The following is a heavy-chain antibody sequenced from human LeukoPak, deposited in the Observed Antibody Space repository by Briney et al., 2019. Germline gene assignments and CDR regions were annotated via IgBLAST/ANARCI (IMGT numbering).Heavy chain of an antibody. CDR2: IYYSGST. Sequence: SETLSLNCTVSGGSISSYYWSWIRHPPGTALEWIGYIYYSGSTNYNPSLKSRVTISVDTSKNQFSLKLSSVTAADTAVYYCARGAINWFDPWGQGTLVTVSS. CDR1: GGSISSYY. J-gene: IGHJ5*02. V-gene: IGHV4-59*01. CDR3: ARGAINWFDP.